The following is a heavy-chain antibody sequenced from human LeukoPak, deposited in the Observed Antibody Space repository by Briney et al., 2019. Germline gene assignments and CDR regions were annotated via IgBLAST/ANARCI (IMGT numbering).Heavy chain of an antibody. J-gene: IGHJ4*02. Sequence: PGGSLRLSCAASGFTVSSNYMSWVRQAPGKGLEWVSVIYSGGSTYYADSVKGRFTISRDNSKNTLYLQMDSLRAEDTAVYYCARGYSGYGELLVFDYWGQGTLVTVSS. V-gene: IGHV3-53*01. D-gene: IGHD5-12*01. CDR1: GFTVSSNY. CDR3: ARGYSGYGELLVFDY. CDR2: IYSGGST.